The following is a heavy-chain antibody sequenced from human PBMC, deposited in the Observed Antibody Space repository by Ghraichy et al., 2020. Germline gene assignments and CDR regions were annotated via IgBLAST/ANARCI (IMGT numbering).Heavy chain of an antibody. V-gene: IGHV3-48*02. D-gene: IGHD3-10*01. CDR2: ISSSSSTI. Sequence: GGSLRLSCAASGFTFSIYSMNWVRQAPGKGLEWVSYISSSSSTIYYADSVKGRFTISRDNAKNSLYLQMNSLRDEDTAVYYCGRSIWFGEFGATGWGQGTLVTVSS. J-gene: IGHJ4*02. CDR1: GFTFSIYS. CDR3: GRSIWFGEFGATG.